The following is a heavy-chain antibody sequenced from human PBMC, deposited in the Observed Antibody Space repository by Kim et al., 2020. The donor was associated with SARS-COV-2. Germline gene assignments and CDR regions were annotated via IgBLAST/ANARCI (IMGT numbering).Heavy chain of an antibody. J-gene: IGHJ4*02. V-gene: IGHV1-2*02. CDR1: GYTFTGYY. D-gene: IGHD2-2*01. Sequence: ASVKVSCKASGYTFTGYYMHWVRQAPGQGLEWMGWINPNSGGTNYAQKFQGRVTMTRDTSISTAYMELSRLRSDDTAVYYCARGESGYCSSTSCYFDYWGQGTLVTVSS. CDR2: INPNSGGT. CDR3: ARGESGYCSSTSCYFDY.